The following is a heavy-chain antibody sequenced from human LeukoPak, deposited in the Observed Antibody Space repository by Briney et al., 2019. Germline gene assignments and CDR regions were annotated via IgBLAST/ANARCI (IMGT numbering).Heavy chain of an antibody. CDR2: IYPGDSDT. J-gene: IGHJ4*02. CDR3: AKTPSGSGFQYYFDY. Sequence: GESLQISCQGSGYSFTSYWIGWVRQMPGKGLEWMGIIYPGDSDTRYSPSFQGQVTISADKSINTAYLQWSSLKASDTAIYYCAKTPSGSGFQYYFDYWGQGTLVTVSS. D-gene: IGHD6-19*01. CDR1: GYSFTSYW. V-gene: IGHV5-51*01.